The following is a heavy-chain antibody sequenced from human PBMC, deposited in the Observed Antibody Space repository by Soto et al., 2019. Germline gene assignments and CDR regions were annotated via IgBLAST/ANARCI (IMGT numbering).Heavy chain of an antibody. J-gene: IGHJ4*02. D-gene: IGHD1-26*01. CDR3: ASDGGSYPRGYFDY. V-gene: IGHV3-33*01. CDR2: IWYDGSNK. CDR1: GFTFSSYG. Sequence: QVQLVESGGGVVQPGRSLRLSCAASGFTFSSYGMHWVRQAPGKGLEWVAVIWYDGSNKYYADSVKGRFTISRDNSKNTLYLQMNSLRAEDTAVYYCASDGGSYPRGYFDYWGQGTLVTVSS.